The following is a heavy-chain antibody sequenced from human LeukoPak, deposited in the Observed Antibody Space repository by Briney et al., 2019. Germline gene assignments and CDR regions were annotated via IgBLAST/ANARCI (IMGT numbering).Heavy chain of an antibody. J-gene: IGHJ5*02. Sequence: PGGSLRLSCAASGFTFSNYFMHWVRQAPGKGLVWVSRISGDGTTTMYADSVKGRFTISRDNAKNTLYLQMSNLRDEDTATYYCARRVDATRWFDPWGQGTLVAVSS. CDR1: GFTFSNYF. CDR3: ARRVDATRWFDP. V-gene: IGHV3-74*03. CDR2: ISGDGTTT. D-gene: IGHD2-15*01.